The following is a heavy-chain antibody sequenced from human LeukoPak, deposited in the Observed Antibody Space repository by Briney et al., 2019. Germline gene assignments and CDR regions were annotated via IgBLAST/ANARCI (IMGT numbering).Heavy chain of an antibody. CDR2: IYFRGTT. Sequence: SQTLSLTCTVSGGSISSGGYSWSWLRQHPVKGLEWIGYIYFRGTTYYNPSLRSRLTIPVDTSKNQFSLKLSSVTAADTAVYYCARGQSCTNGVCYCFDSWGQGTLVTVSS. V-gene: IGHV4-31*03. D-gene: IGHD2-8*01. CDR1: GGSISSGGYS. CDR3: ARGQSCTNGVCYCFDS. J-gene: IGHJ4*02.